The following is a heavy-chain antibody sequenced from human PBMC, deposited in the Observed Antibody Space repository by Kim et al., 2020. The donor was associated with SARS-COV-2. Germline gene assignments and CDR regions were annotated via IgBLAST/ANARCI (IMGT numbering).Heavy chain of an antibody. Sequence: GGSLRLSCAASGFTFSSYGMHWVRQAPGKGLEWVAVISYDGSNKYYADSVKGRFTISRDNSKNTLYLQMNSLRAEDTAVYYCARERFGESPFDYWGQGTLVTVSS. V-gene: IGHV3-33*05. CDR3: ARERFGESPFDY. D-gene: IGHD3-10*01. CDR1: GFTFSSYG. J-gene: IGHJ4*02. CDR2: ISYDGSNK.